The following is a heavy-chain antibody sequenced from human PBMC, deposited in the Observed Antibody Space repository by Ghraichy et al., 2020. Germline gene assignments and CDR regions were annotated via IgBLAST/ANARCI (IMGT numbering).Heavy chain of an antibody. J-gene: IGHJ4*02. V-gene: IGHV3-64*01. Sequence: GGSLRLSCAASGFTFSSYALHWVRQAPGKGLEYVSAISSNGGSTYYANSVKGRFTISRDNSKNTLYLQMGSLRAEDMAVYYCARSPFIAVAVHFDYWGQGTLVTVSS. D-gene: IGHD6-19*01. CDR3: ARSPFIAVAVHFDY. CDR1: GFTFSSYA. CDR2: ISSNGGST.